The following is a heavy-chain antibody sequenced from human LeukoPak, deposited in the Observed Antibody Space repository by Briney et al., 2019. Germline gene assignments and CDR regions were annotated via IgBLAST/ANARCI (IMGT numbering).Heavy chain of an antibody. J-gene: IGHJ5*02. D-gene: IGHD3-10*01. CDR2: INHSGST. CDR1: GGSFSGYY. V-gene: IGHV4-34*01. Sequence: SETLSLTCAVYGGSFSGYYWSWIRQPPGKGLEWIGEINHSGSTNYNPSLKSRVTISVDTSKNQFSLKLTSVTAADTAVYYCARQKTRTLPISMLRGARSPHNWFDPWGQGTLVTVSS. CDR3: ARQKTRTLPISMLRGARSPHNWFDP.